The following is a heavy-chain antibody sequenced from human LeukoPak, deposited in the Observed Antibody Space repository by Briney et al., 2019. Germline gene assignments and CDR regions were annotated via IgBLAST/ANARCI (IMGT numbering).Heavy chain of an antibody. Sequence: PGGSLRLSCTASGFTFSNFAIRWVRQAPGKGLEWVAIISYDGSNKYYADSVKGRFTISRDNSKNTLSLQMDSLRAEDTAVYYCARQDYAGTFDIWGQGTAVTVYS. D-gene: IGHD4-17*01. J-gene: IGHJ3*02. CDR2: ISYDGSNK. V-gene: IGHV3-30-3*01. CDR1: GFTFSNFA. CDR3: ARQDYAGTFDI.